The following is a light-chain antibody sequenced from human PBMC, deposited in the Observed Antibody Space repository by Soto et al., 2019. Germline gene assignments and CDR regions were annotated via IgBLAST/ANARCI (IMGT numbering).Light chain of an antibody. CDR3: CSYAGSSTYV. CDR1: SSDVGRYNI. J-gene: IGLJ1*01. CDR2: EGS. Sequence: QSVLTQPASVSGSPGQSITISCTGTSSDVGRYNIVSWYQQHPGKAPKLMIYEGSKRPSGVSDRFSGSKSGNTASLTISGLQAADEADYYCCSYAGSSTYVFGTGPKVTVL. V-gene: IGLV2-23*01.